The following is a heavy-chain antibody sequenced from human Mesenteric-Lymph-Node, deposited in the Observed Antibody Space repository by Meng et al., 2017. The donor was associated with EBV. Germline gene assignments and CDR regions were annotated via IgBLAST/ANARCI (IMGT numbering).Heavy chain of an antibody. Sequence: EGEVVEAGGGLVQPGGSLKLSCAASGFTFSGSAMYWVRQASGKGLEWVGRIRSKANSYATVYAESAKGRFTISRDDSKNTAYLQMNSLKSEDTAVYYCASGGCGGDCLLWGQGTLVTVSS. CDR3: ASGGCGGDCLL. V-gene: IGHV3-73*02. CDR1: GFTFSGSA. D-gene: IGHD2-21*01. J-gene: IGHJ4*02. CDR2: IRSKANSYAT.